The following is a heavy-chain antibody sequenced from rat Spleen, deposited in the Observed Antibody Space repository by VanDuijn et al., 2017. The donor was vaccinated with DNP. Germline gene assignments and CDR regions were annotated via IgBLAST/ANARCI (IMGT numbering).Heavy chain of an antibody. J-gene: IGHJ1*01. V-gene: IGHV5S13*01. Sequence: EVHLVESGGGLVQPGRSLKLSCAASGFTFSDYAMAWIRQVPGKGLEWIASITSGSGTTSYPDAVKGRFMISRDDTKNTLSLQMNSLRSEDTATYYCARGSGTYYWYFDFWGPGTMVTVSS. CDR2: ITSGSGTT. CDR1: GFTFSDYA. D-gene: IGHD5-1*01. CDR3: ARGSGTYYWYFDF.